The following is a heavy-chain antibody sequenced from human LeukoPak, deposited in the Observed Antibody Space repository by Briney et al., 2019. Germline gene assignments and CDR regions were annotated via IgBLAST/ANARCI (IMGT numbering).Heavy chain of an antibody. V-gene: IGHV3-13*01. CDR3: ARGGIQVSGIDEFDY. D-gene: IGHD6-19*01. CDR2: IGIRGDT. J-gene: IGHJ4*02. Sequence: GGSLRLSCAASGSTFIDYDMHWVRQVIGKVLEWVSAIGIRGDTHYSGSVKGRFTISRENAESSLYLQMNSLRAEDTAVYYCARGGIQVSGIDEFDYWGQGTLVTVTS. CDR1: GSTFIDYD.